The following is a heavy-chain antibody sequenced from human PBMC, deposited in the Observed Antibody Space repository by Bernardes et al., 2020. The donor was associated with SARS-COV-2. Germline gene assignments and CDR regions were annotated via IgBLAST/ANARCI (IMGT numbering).Heavy chain of an antibody. J-gene: IGHJ6*02. V-gene: IGHV3-30*03. CDR1: GFTFSSYG. CDR2: MSFDGSIE. D-gene: IGHD5-18*01. CDR3: ARNLQLWTARGYFFYNAMDI. Sequence: GGSLRLSCAASGFTFSSYGMHWVRQAPGKGLEWVAVMSFDGSIENYSASVKGRFTIPRDKSTNTLYLQMNSLRAEDTALYYCARNLQLWTARGYFFYNAMDIWGQGTTVTVS.